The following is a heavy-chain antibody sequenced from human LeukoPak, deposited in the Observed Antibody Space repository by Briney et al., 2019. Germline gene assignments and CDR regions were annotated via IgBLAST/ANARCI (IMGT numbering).Heavy chain of an antibody. CDR3: ARGATGAFDI. V-gene: IGHV3-21*01. CDR2: ISSSSSYI. J-gene: IGHJ3*02. Sequence: KTGGSLRLSCAASGFTFSSYSMNWVRQAPGKGLEWVSSISSSSSYIYYADSVNGRFTISRDNAKNSLYLQMNSLRAEDTAVYYCARGATGAFDIWGQGTMVTVSS. D-gene: IGHD5-24*01. CDR1: GFTFSSYS.